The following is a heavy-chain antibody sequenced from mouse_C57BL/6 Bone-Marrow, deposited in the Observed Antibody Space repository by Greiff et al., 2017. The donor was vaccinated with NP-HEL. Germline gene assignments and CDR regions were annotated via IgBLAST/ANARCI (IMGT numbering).Heavy chain of an antibody. Sequence: EVKVVESGGDLVKPGGSLKLSCAASGFTFSSYGMSWVRQTPDKRLEWVATISSGGSYTYYPDSVKGRFTISRDNAKNTLYLQMSSLKSEDTAMYYCATLDYYGSSSWFAYWGQGTLVTVSA. V-gene: IGHV5-6*01. CDR3: ATLDYYGSSSWFAY. CDR2: ISSGGSYT. D-gene: IGHD1-1*01. CDR1: GFTFSSYG. J-gene: IGHJ3*01.